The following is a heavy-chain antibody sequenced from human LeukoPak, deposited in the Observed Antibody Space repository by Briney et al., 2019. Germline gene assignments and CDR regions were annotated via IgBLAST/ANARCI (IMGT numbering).Heavy chain of an antibody. CDR2: IWYDGSNK. CDR3: ARIGCSGSNCYGYYYYGMDV. D-gene: IGHD2-15*01. CDR1: GFTFSGYG. V-gene: IGHV3-33*01. Sequence: GRSLRLSCAASGFTFSGYGMHWVRQAPGKGLEWVAIIWYDGSNKYFADSVKGRFTIPRDNSKNTLYLQMNSLRAEDTAVYYCARIGCSGSNCYGYYYYGMDVWGQGTTVTVSS. J-gene: IGHJ6*02.